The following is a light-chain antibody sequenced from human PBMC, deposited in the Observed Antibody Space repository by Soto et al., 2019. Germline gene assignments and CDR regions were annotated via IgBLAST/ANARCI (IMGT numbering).Light chain of an antibody. Sequence: DLQMTQFPSALCASVLPIVTVTGWASQGIRNDLGWYQQKPGKAPKLLIYKASTLKSGVPSRFSGSGSGTEFTLTISSLQPDDFATYYCQNYNSYSEAFGQGTKVDIK. J-gene: IGKJ1*01. CDR1: QGIRND. CDR2: KAS. V-gene: IGKV1-17*01. CDR3: QNYNSYSEA.